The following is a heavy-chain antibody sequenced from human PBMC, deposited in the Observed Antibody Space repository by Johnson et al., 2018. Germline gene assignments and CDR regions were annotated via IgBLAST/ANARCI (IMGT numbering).Heavy chain of an antibody. Sequence: VQLVQSGGGLVQPGRSLRLSCAASGFSFDDYAMHWVRQAPGKGLEWVSGISWNGGRIGHADSVKGRFTISRDNAKKYLYLEMNSLGVADTALYDCAKDYGSGDFFYYYMDVWGKGTTVTVSS. CDR1: GFSFDDYA. J-gene: IGHJ6*03. V-gene: IGHV3-9*01. CDR2: ISWNGGRI. D-gene: IGHD3-10*01. CDR3: AKDYGSGDFFYYYMDV.